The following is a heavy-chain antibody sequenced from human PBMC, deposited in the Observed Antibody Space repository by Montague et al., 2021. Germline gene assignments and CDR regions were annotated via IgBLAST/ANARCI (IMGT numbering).Heavy chain of an antibody. CDR2: THYNGNT. CDR1: GGSISTYY. D-gene: IGHD1/OR15-1a*01. V-gene: IGHV4-59*01. J-gene: IGHJ5*02. CDR3: ARDREQTYGRVFHL. Sequence: SETLSLTCTVSGGSISTYYWIWLRQPPGKGLEWIGETHYNGNTNYNYNPSLKSRVTISVDKSNNQFSLKLSSVTAADTAVYYCARDREQTYGRVFHLWGQGTLVTVSS.